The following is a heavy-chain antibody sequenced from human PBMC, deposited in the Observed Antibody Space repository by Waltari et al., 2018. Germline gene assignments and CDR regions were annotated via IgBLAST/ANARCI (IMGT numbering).Heavy chain of an antibody. CDR1: GFTFTSSA. J-gene: IGHJ2*01. Sequence: SGFTFTSSAVQWVRQARGQRLEWIGWIVVGSGNTNYAQKFQERVTIAADESTSTAYMELSSLRSEDTAVYYCARTGSGLKAPPKNWYFDLWGRGTLVTVSS. CDR2: IVVGSGNT. CDR3: ARTGSGLKAPPKNWYFDL. V-gene: IGHV1-58*01. D-gene: IGHD6-19*01.